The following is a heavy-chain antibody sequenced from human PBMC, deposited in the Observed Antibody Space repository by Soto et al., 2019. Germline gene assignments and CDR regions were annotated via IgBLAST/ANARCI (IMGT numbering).Heavy chain of an antibody. CDR3: AAAPDRAGRDY. Sequence: QVQLVESGGGVVQPGRSLRLSCAASGFTFSSYGMHWVRQVPGKGLEWVAVISYDGNNKYYADSVKGRFTISRDNSKNTLYLQMSSLRGEDTAVYYCAAAPDRAGRDYWGQGTLVTVSS. J-gene: IGHJ4*02. CDR2: ISYDGNNK. V-gene: IGHV3-30*03. CDR1: GFTFSSYG. D-gene: IGHD6-13*01.